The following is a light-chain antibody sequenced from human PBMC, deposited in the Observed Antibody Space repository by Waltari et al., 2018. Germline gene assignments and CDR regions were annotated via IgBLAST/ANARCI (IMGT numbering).Light chain of an antibody. V-gene: IGKV3-15*01. Sequence: EIVLTQSPATLSLSPGERATLSCRASQSVSNSLAWYQQKPGQAPRLLIYGASYRATGIPDRFSGSGSGTDFTLTISSLEPEDFAIYYCQQYSNWPLTFGGGTKVEIK. CDR2: GAS. J-gene: IGKJ4*01. CDR1: QSVSNS. CDR3: QQYSNWPLT.